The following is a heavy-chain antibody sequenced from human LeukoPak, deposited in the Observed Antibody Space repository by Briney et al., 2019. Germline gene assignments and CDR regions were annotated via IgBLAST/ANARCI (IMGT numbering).Heavy chain of an antibody. CDR3: AKGSSSSRPYYFDY. Sequence: GGSLRLSCAASEFPFRNYAMSRVRQAPGKGLEWVSAITDSGGNTYHADSVKGRFTTSRDNSKSTLFLQMYSLRVEDTAVYYCAKGSSSSRPYYFDYWGQGTLVTVSS. J-gene: IGHJ4*02. V-gene: IGHV3-23*01. CDR1: EFPFRNYA. D-gene: IGHD6-6*01. CDR2: ITDSGGNT.